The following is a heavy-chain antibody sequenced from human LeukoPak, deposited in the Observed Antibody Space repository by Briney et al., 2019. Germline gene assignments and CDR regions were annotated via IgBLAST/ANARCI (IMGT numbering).Heavy chain of an antibody. D-gene: IGHD5-24*01. CDR1: GGSISSYY. CDR3: AIWGKRDGYKASSYYFDY. Sequence: PPETLSHTCTVSGGSISSYYWSWIRQPPGKGLEWIGHIYYSGSTNYNPSLKSRVTISVDTSKNQFSLRLSSVTAADTAVYYCAIWGKRDGYKASSYYFDYWGQGTLVTVSS. CDR2: IYYSGST. J-gene: IGHJ4*02. V-gene: IGHV4-59*01.